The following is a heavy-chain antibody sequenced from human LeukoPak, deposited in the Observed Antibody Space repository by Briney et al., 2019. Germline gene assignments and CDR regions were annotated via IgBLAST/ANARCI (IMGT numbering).Heavy chain of an antibody. J-gene: IGHJ6*03. V-gene: IGHV1-69*05. CDR3: ARGNRVRDILTGYYKGYYMDV. D-gene: IGHD3-9*01. CDR1: GGTFISYA. CDR2: IIPIFGTA. Sequence: SVKVSCKASGGTFISYAISWVRQAPGQGLEGMGGIIPIFGTANYAQKFQGRVTITTDESTSTAYMELSSLRSEDTAVYYCARGNRVRDILTGYYKGYYMDVWGKGTTVTVSS.